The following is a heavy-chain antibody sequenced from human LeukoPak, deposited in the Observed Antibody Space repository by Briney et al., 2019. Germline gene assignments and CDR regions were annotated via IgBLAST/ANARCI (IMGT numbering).Heavy chain of an antibody. Sequence: SETLSLTCTVSGGSISSYYWSWIRQPPGKGLEWIGYIYYSGSTNYNPSLKSRATISVDTSKNQFSLKLSSVTAADTAVYYCARHDSSGYYYVYWGQGTLVTVSS. D-gene: IGHD3-22*01. V-gene: IGHV4-59*08. CDR1: GGSISSYY. CDR2: IYYSGST. CDR3: ARHDSSGYYYVY. J-gene: IGHJ4*02.